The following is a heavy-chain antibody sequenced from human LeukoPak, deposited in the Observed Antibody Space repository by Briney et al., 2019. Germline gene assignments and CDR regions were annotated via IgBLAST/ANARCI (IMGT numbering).Heavy chain of an antibody. D-gene: IGHD5-24*01. Sequence: SETLSLTCTVSGGSISSYYWSWIRQPPGKGLEWIGYIYYSGSSYYNPSPRSRVTISVDTSKNHFSLKLSSVTAADTAVYYCARNRDGYNSFDYWGQGTLVTVSS. V-gene: IGHV4-59*12. CDR2: IYYSGSS. CDR1: GGSISSYY. J-gene: IGHJ4*02. CDR3: ARNRDGYNSFDY.